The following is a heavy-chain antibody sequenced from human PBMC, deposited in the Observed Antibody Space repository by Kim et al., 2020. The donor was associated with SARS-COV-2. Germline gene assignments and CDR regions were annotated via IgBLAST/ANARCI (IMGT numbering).Heavy chain of an antibody. CDR3: ARGFSSGWYWFD. J-gene: IGHJ4*02. D-gene: IGHD6-19*01. V-gene: IGHV3-23*01. Sequence: GGSLRLSCAASGFTFSSDAMTWVRLAPGKGLEWVSTISGSCATTWYADSVKGRFTISRDNSKNTLYLQMNSLRDEDTAIYHCARGFSSGWYWFDWGQGTL. CDR1: GFTFSSDA. CDR2: ISGSCATT.